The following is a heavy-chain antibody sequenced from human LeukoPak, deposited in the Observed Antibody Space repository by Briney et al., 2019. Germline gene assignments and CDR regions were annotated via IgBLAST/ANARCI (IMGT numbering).Heavy chain of an antibody. CDR2: INHSGST. J-gene: IGHJ4*02. CDR1: GFYFMSYA. CDR3: ARLADIVVAPAAFTNDYGDYVFSGAFDS. Sequence: LRLSCGASGFYFMSYAMHWVRQAPGKGLEWIGEINHSGSTSYNPSLKSRVTISVDSSKNQFSLKLSSVTAADTAVYYCARLADIVVAPAAFTNDYGDYVFSGAFDSWGQGTLVTVSS. D-gene: IGHD2-2*01. V-gene: IGHV4-34*01.